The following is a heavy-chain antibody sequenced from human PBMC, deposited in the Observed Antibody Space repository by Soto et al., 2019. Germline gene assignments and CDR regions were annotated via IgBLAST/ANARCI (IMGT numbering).Heavy chain of an antibody. Sequence: ASVKVSCKASGYTFTSYYMPWVRQAPGQGLEWMGIINPSGGSTSYAQKFQGRVTMTRDTSTSTVYMELSSLRSEDTAVYYCARDQQPIISYYYGMDVWGQGTTVTVSS. J-gene: IGHJ6*02. CDR3: ARDQQPIISYYYGMDV. D-gene: IGHD6-13*01. CDR2: INPSGGST. CDR1: GYTFTSYY. V-gene: IGHV1-46*01.